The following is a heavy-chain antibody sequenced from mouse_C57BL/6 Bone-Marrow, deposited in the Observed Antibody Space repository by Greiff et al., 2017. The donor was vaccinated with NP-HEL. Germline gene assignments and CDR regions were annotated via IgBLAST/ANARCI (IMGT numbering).Heavy chain of an antibody. D-gene: IGHD5-1*01. Sequence: EVKLEESGGGLVKPGGSLKLSCAASGFTFSDYGMHWVRQAPEKGLEWVAYISSGSSTIYYADTVKGRFTISRDNAKNTLFLQMTSLRSEDTAMYYCARAEYSSFAYWGQGTLVTVSA. J-gene: IGHJ3*01. CDR1: GFTFSDYG. CDR3: ARAEYSSFAY. CDR2: ISSGSSTI. V-gene: IGHV5-17*01.